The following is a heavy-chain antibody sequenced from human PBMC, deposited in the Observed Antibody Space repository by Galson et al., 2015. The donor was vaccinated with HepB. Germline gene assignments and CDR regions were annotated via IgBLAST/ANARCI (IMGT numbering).Heavy chain of an antibody. V-gene: IGHV3-11*06. J-gene: IGHJ4*02. CDR3: TRDTRVPNH. D-gene: IGHD2-15*01. CDR1: GFTLTDHY. CDR2: ISSTSSDT. Sequence: SLRLSCAASGFTLTDHYMSWFRQAPGRGLECLSYISSTSSDTNYADSVKGRFTISRDNAKKSLYLQMNDLRVEDTAVYYCTRDTRVPNHWGQGTLVTVSS.